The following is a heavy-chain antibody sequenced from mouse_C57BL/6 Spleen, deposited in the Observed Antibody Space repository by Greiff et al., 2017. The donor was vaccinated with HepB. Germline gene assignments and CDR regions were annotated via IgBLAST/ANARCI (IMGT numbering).Heavy chain of an antibody. CDR3: TASGGYGSSWYFDV. CDR1: GFNINDDY. Sequence: VQLQRPGAELVRPGASVKLSCTASGFNINDDYMHWVKQRPEQGLEWIGWIDPENGDTEYASKFQGKATITVDTSSNTAYLQLSSLTSEDAAVYYCTASGGYGSSWYFDVWGTGTTVTVSS. CDR2: IDPENGDT. J-gene: IGHJ1*03. D-gene: IGHD1-1*01. V-gene: IGHV14-4*01.